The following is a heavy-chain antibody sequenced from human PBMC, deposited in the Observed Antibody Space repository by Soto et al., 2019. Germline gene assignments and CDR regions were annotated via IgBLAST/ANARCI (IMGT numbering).Heavy chain of an antibody. J-gene: IGHJ1*01. D-gene: IGHD6-13*01. V-gene: IGHV2-5*01. CDR1: GFSRSTSGVG. Sequence: QITLKESGPTLVKPTQTLTLTCTFSGFSRSTSGVGVGWIRQPPGKALEWLALIYWNDDERYSPSLKSRLTITKDTSKYQVVLTMTTMDPVDTATYYCAHSRSVIIAAAGTMEYFQHWGQGTLVTVSS. CDR2: IYWNDDE. CDR3: AHSRSVIIAAAGTMEYFQH.